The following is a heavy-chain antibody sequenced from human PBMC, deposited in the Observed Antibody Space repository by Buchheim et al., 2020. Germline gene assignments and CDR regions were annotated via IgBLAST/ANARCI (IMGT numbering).Heavy chain of an antibody. D-gene: IGHD2-2*02. V-gene: IGHV3-30*18. Sequence: QVQLVESGGGVVQPGRSLRLSCAASGFTFSSYGMHWVRQAPGKGLEWVAVISYDGSNKYYADSVKGRFTISRDNSKNTLYLQMNSLRAEDTAVYYCAKDIVVVPAAIPGGVYYYYYGMDVWGQGTT. CDR2: ISYDGSNK. CDR3: AKDIVVVPAAIPGGVYYYYYGMDV. CDR1: GFTFSSYG. J-gene: IGHJ6*02.